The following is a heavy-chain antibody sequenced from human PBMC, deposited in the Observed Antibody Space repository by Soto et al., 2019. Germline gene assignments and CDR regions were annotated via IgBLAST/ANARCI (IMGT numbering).Heavy chain of an antibody. CDR1: GGSISSGAYY. D-gene: IGHD2-2*01. V-gene: IGHV4-31*03. J-gene: IGHJ6*02. Sequence: QVQLQESGPGLVKPSQILSLTCTVSGGSISSGAYYWNWIRQHPGKGLEWIGYIYYSGSTYYNPSLKSRVTISVDTSNNQFSLKLSSVTAADTALYYCARDIVPAVSMSGMDVWGQGTTVTVSS. CDR3: ARDIVPAVSMSGMDV. CDR2: IYYSGST.